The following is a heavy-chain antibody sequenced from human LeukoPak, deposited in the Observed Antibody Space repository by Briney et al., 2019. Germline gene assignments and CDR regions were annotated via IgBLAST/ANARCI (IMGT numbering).Heavy chain of an antibody. V-gene: IGHV1-2*02. CDR2: INPNRGGT. Sequence: SSVTVSCKASGYTFTGYYMHWVRQAPGQGLEWMGWINPNRGGTNYAQKFQGRVNMTRDTSISTAYMELSRLRSDDTAVYYCARAALLLWFGETNWFDPWGQGTLVTVSS. CDR1: GYTFTGYY. CDR3: ARAALLLWFGETNWFDP. J-gene: IGHJ5*02. D-gene: IGHD3-10*01.